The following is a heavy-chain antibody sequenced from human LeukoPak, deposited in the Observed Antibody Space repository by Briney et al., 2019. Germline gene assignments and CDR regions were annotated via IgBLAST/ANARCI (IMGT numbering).Heavy chain of an antibody. CDR3: ATKGVGYGESYYYYYYMDV. V-gene: IGHV1-69*06. CDR1: GYTFTGYY. CDR2: IIPNFGTT. Sequence: SVTVSCKASGYTFTGYYMHWVRQAPGQGLEWMGGIIPNFGTTNYARKFRGRVTLTADKSTRTASMMLSSLRSEDTAVYYCATKGVGYGESYYYYYYMDVWGKGTTVTISS. J-gene: IGHJ6*03. D-gene: IGHD3-10*01.